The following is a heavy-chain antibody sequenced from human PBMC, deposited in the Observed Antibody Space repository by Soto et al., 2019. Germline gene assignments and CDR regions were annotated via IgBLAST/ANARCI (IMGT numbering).Heavy chain of an antibody. CDR1: GFTFSSYA. Sequence: GGSLRLSCAASGFTFSSYAMSWVRQAPGEGLEWVPAISGYGSSTYYTDSVKGRFTISRDNSKNTLSLQMNSLRAEDTAVYYCAKDLLTTLTTGVDYWGQGTLVTVSS. CDR3: AKDLLTTLTTGVDY. D-gene: IGHD4-17*01. CDR2: ISGYGSST. V-gene: IGHV3-23*01. J-gene: IGHJ4*02.